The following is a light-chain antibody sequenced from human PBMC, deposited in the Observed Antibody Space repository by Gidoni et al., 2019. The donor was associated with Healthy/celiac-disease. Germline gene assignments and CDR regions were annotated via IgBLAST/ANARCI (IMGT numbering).Light chain of an antibody. CDR3: SSYTSSSTLV. V-gene: IGLV2-14*03. Sequence: QSALTHTASVSGSPGQSITISCTGTSSDVCGYNYVSWYQQHPGKAPKLMIYDVSNRPSGVSNRFSGSKSGKTASLTISGLQAEDEADYYCSSYTSSSTLVFGGGTKLTVL. CDR1: SSDVCGYNY. J-gene: IGLJ3*02. CDR2: DVS.